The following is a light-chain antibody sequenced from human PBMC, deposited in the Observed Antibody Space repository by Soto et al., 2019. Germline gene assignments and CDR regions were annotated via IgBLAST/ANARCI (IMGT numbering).Light chain of an antibody. CDR2: KAS. J-gene: IGKJ1*01. Sequence: DIQITQCPSTLSASVRDRVTITCRASRTISSWLAWFQQRPGRAPKFLIYKASSLESGVPSRFSGSGSGTEFTLTITSLQPEDFATYYCQQYDMFGPGTKVDI. CDR1: RTISSW. V-gene: IGKV1-5*03. CDR3: QQYDM.